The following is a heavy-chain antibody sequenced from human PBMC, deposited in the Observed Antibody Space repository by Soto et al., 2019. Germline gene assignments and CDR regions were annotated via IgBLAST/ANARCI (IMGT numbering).Heavy chain of an antibody. CDR1: GGSISSYY. D-gene: IGHD3-3*01. V-gene: IGHV4-59*01. Sequence: PSETLSLTCTVSGGSISSYYWSWLRQPPGKGLEWIGYIYYSGSTNYNPSLKSRVTISVDTSKNQFSLKLSSVTAADTAVYYCARVRDWTYYDFWSGYSSHTDMYVRGQRTTVTISS. CDR2: IYYSGST. J-gene: IGHJ6*02. CDR3: ARVRDWTYYDFWSGYSSHTDMYV.